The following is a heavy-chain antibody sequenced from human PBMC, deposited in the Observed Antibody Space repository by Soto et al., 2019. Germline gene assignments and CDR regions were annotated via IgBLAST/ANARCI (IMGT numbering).Heavy chain of an antibody. Sequence: GESLKISCKGSGYSFTSYWISWVRQMPGKGLEWMGRIDPSDSYTNYSPSFQGHVTISADKSISTAYLQWSSLKASDTAMYYCASSPRGYCSSTSCRELGNYYGMDLWGQGT. CDR3: ASSPRGYCSSTSCRELGNYYGMDL. J-gene: IGHJ6*02. D-gene: IGHD2-2*01. CDR1: GYSFTSYW. V-gene: IGHV5-10-1*01. CDR2: IDPSDSYT.